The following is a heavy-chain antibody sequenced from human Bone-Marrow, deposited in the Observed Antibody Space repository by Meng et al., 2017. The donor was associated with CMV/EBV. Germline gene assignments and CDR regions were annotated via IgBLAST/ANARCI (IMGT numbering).Heavy chain of an antibody. V-gene: IGHV3-30*04. CDR1: GFTFSSYA. Sequence: GGSLRLSCAASGFTFSSYAMHWVRQAPGKGLEWVAVISYDGSNKYYADSVKGRFTISRDNSKNTLYLQMNSLRAEDTAVYYCARGYYDRMRLYYYGMDVWGQGTTVTVSS. J-gene: IGHJ6*02. D-gene: IGHD3-22*01. CDR3: ARGYYDRMRLYYYGMDV. CDR2: ISYDGSNK.